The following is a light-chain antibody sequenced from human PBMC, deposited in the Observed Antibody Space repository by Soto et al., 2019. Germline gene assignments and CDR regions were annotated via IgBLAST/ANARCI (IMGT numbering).Light chain of an antibody. CDR3: QQSYSTPPIT. V-gene: IGKV1-39*01. CDR2: AAS. J-gene: IGKJ5*01. CDR1: QSISSY. Sequence: DIQMPQSPSSLSASVVYRVPITCRASQSISSYLNWYQQKPGKAPKLLIYAASSLQSGVPSRFSGSGSGTAFTLTISSLQPEDFATYYGQQSYSTPPITFGQGTRREIK.